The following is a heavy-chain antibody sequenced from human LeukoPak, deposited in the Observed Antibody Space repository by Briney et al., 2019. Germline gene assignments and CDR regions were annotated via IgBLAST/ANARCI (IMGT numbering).Heavy chain of an antibody. Sequence: SETLSLTCTVSGGSISTYYWNWIRQPPGKGLEWIGYIYHSGSTNYNPSLQSRVTISVDTSKNQFSLKLSSVTAADTAVYYCARVTVLRYFDWLLSKSNSGNYFDYWGQGALVTVSS. V-gene: IGHV4-59*12. CDR3: ARVTVLRYFDWLLSKSNSGNYFDY. D-gene: IGHD3-9*01. CDR1: GGSISTYY. CDR2: IYHSGST. J-gene: IGHJ4*02.